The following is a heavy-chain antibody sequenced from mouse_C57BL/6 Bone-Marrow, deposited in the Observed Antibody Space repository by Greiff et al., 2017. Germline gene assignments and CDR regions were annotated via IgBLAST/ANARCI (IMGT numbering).Heavy chain of an antibody. CDR2: INPSTGGT. CDR1: GYSFTGYY. J-gene: IGHJ2*01. Sequence: VQLKESGPELVKPGASVKISCKASGYSFTGYYMNWVKQSPEKSLEWIGEINPSTGGTTYNQKFKAKATLTVDKSSSTAYMQLKSLTSEDSAVXYCARGEGYDDWGQGTTLTVSS. V-gene: IGHV1-42*01. D-gene: IGHD2-2*01. CDR3: ARGEGYDD.